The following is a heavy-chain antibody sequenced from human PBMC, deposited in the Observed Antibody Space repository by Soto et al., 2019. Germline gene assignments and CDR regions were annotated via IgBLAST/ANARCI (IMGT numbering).Heavy chain of an antibody. CDR3: ARLRIVGPPRYFDL. CDR1: GGSISSSSYY. Sequence: QLQLQESGPGLVKPSETLSLTCTVSGGSISSSSYYWGWIRQPPGKGLEWIGNIYYSGNTYYNPSLKSRVTISVVTSKSQFSLKLSSVTAADTAVYYCARLRIVGPPRYFDLWGRGTLVTVSS. CDR2: IYYSGNT. J-gene: IGHJ2*01. V-gene: IGHV4-39*01. D-gene: IGHD1-26*01.